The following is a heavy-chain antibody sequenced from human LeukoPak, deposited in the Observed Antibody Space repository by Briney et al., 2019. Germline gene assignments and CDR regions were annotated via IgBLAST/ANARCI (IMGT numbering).Heavy chain of an antibody. CDR1: GFTFRSYW. V-gene: IGHV3-7*04. CDR2: INQDGSEK. J-gene: IGHJ4*02. CDR3: ARNGDYDGRGFYYFFDY. D-gene: IGHD3-22*01. Sequence: AGSLRLSCAASGFTFRSYWMSWVRQASGTGVEWVANINQDGSEKYYVDSVKGRFTISRDNAKTSLSLQMNSLRAEDTAVYYCARNGDYDGRGFYYFFDYWGRGTLVTVSS.